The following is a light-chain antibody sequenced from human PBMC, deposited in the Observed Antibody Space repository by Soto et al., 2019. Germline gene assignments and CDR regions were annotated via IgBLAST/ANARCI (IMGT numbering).Light chain of an antibody. CDR1: SSNIGSNP. J-gene: IGLJ1*01. Sequence: QSVLTQPRSASGTPGQSVTISCSGGSSNIGSNPVSWYQHVPGTAPKLLIHTNTQRPLGVPVRFSGSKSGTSASLAISGLQSEDEADYYCAAWDDTFYVFGSGTKLTVL. V-gene: IGLV1-44*01. CDR2: TNT. CDR3: AAWDDTFYV.